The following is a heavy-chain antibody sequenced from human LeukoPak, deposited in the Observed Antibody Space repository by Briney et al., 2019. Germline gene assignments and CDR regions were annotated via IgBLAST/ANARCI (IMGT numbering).Heavy chain of an antibody. CDR1: GFTFSSYA. J-gene: IGHJ6*02. CDR2: IWYDGSNK. V-gene: IGHV3-33*08. Sequence: GGSLRLSCGASGFTFSSYAMSWVRQAPGKGLEWVAVIWYDGSNKYYADSVKGRFTISRDNSKNTLYLQMNSLRAEDTAVYYCARDRLPSRSSLQANYYGMDVWGQGTTVTVSS. D-gene: IGHD3-16*01. CDR3: ARDRLPSRSSLQANYYGMDV.